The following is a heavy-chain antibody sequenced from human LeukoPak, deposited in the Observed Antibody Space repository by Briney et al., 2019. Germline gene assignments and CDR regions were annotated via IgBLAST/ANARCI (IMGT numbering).Heavy chain of an antibody. CDR2: ITAGTTHI. CDR1: GFNFSPCA. J-gene: IGHJ4*02. V-gene: IGHV3-21*01. Sequence: GGSLTLSCAASGFNFSPCAMPWLRHAPGEGLEWVSTITAGTTHIYYADSVKGRFTTSRDGAKTSLYLQLSSLRTEDTAVYYCARDGSGWSRDYWGQGTLVTVSS. D-gene: IGHD6-13*01. CDR3: ARDGSGWSRDY.